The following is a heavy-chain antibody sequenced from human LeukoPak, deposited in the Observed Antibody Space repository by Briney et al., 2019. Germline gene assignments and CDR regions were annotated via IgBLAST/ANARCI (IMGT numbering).Heavy chain of an antibody. D-gene: IGHD2-21*01. J-gene: IGHJ4*02. Sequence: SESLSLTCTVSGGSISGYYWSWIRQPAGKGLEWIGRIYTSGSTNYNPSLKSRVTMSVDTSKNQFSLKLTSVTAADTAVYYCARAFRPGENYFDYWGQGTLVTVSS. CDR3: ARAFRPGENYFDY. CDR1: GGSISGYY. V-gene: IGHV4-4*07. CDR2: IYTSGST.